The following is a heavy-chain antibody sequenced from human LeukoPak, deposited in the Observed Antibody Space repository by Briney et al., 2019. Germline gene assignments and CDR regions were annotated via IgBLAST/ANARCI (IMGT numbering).Heavy chain of an antibody. CDR2: ISGSGGGT. V-gene: IGHV3-23*01. D-gene: IGHD4-17*01. CDR3: AKDRAATVTPSGFDY. J-gene: IGHJ4*02. CDR1: GFTFNNYA. Sequence: GGSLRLSCAASGFTFNNYAMNWVRQAPGKGLEWVSGISGSGGGTYSTDSVKGRFTISRDNSKNTLYLQMNSLRAEDTAVYYCAKDRAATVTPSGFDYWGQGTLVTVSS.